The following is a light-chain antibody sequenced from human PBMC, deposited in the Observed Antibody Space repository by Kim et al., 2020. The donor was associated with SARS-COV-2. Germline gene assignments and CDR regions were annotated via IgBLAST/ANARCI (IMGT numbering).Light chain of an antibody. CDR1: SLRSYY. CDR2: GKN. CDR3: NSRDSSCYA. V-gene: IGLV3-19*01. Sequence: SSELTQDPAVSVALGQTVRITCQGDSLRSYYASWYQQKPGQAPVLVIYGKNNRPSGIPDRFSGSSSGNTASLIITGAQAEDEADYYCNSRDSSCYAFGIG. J-gene: IGLJ1*01.